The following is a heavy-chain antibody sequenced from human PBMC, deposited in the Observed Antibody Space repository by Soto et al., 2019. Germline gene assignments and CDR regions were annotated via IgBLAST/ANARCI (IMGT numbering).Heavy chain of an antibody. CDR3: ARHRARNWFDP. CDR2: IYYSGST. CDR1: VESINSSSYY. Sequence: SATLALTCIVPVESINSSSYYWGWRRQPPGKGLEWIGSIYYSGSTYYNPSLKSRVTISVDTSKNQFSLKLSSVTAAGTAVFYCARHRARNWFDPWGQGNRVTVSA. J-gene: IGHJ5*02. V-gene: IGHV4-39*01. D-gene: IGHD6-6*01.